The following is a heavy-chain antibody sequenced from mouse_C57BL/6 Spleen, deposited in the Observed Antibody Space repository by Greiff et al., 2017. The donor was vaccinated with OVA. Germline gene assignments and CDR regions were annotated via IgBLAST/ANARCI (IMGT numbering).Heavy chain of an antibody. CDR1: EYEFPSHD. CDR3: ARHEEERAGYFEV. V-gene: IGHV5-2*01. J-gene: IGHJ1*03. Sequence: EVQGVEPGGGLVQPGESLKLSCESNEYEFPSHDMSWVRKTPEKRLELVAAINSDGGSTYYPDTMERRFIISRDNTKKTLYLQMGSLRSEDTALYYCARHEEERAGYFEVWGTGTTDTVSS. D-gene: IGHD3-1*01. CDR2: INSDGGST.